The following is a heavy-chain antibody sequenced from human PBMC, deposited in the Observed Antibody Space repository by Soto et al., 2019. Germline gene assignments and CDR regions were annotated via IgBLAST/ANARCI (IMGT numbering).Heavy chain of an antibody. CDR3: ARRGGSSPFDY. CDR2: IYYSGST. V-gene: IGHV4-39*01. CDR1: GGSISSSSYY. D-gene: IGHD1-26*01. J-gene: IGHJ4*02. Sequence: QLQLQESGPGLVKPSETLSLTCTVSGGSISSSSYYWGWIRQSPGKGLEWIGNIYYSGSTYYNPSLKSRVTXSXXTSKNRFSRKLSSVTAADTAVYYCARRGGSSPFDYWGQGTLVTVSS.